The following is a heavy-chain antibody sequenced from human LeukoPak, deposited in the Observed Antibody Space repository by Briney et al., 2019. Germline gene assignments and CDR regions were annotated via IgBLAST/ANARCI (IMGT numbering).Heavy chain of an antibody. V-gene: IGHV3-30-3*01. CDR3: ARDVAHSSSWYFDY. J-gene: IGHJ4*02. D-gene: IGHD6-13*01. CDR1: GFTFSSYA. Sequence: GGSLRLSCETAGFTFSSYAMHWVRQAPGKGLEWVAVISYDGGNKYYADSVKGRFTISRDNSKNTLYLQMNSLRAEDTAVYYCARDVAHSSSWYFDYWGQGTLVTVSS. CDR2: ISYDGGNK.